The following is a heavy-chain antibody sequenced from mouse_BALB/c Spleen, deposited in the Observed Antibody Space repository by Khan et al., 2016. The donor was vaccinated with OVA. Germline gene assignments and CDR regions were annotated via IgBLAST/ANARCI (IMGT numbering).Heavy chain of an antibody. CDR2: KVYDGSN. V-gene: IGHV3-6*02. CDR1: GYSITSGYY. J-gene: IGHJ3*01. D-gene: IGHD1-1*01. CDR3: ARRGRWAAH. Sequence: QSGPGLVKPSQSLSLTCSVTGYSITSGYYWNWTRQFPGNKLEWMGYKVYDGSNNYNPSLKNRISITRDTSKNQFFLQLNSVTTEDTATYYWARRGRWAAHWGHGTLVTVSA.